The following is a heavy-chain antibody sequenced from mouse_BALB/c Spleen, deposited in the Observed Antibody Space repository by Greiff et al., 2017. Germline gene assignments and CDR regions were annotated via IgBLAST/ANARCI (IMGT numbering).Heavy chain of an antibody. Sequence: VQLQQSGTVLARPGASVKMSCKASGYSFTSYWMHWVKQRPGQGLEWIGAIYPGNSDTSYNQKFKGKAKLTAVTSASIAYMELSSLTNEDSAVYYCTNGYGFAYWGQGTLVTVSA. V-gene: IGHV1-5*01. CDR2: IYPGNSDT. D-gene: IGHD2-2*01. CDR3: TNGYGFAY. J-gene: IGHJ3*01. CDR1: GYSFTSYW.